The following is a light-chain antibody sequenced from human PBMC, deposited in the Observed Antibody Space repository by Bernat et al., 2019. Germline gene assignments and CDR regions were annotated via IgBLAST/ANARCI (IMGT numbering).Light chain of an antibody. V-gene: IGLV3-1*01. J-gene: IGLJ3*02. Sequence: SYELTQPPSVSVSPGQTASITCSGDKFGNKYVCWYQQKPGQSPVLIIYQDTRRPSGIPERFSGSHSWNTATLTISGTQAMDEADYYCQAWDSSAAVFGGGTKLTVL. CDR3: QAWDSSAAV. CDR2: QDT. CDR1: KFGNKY.